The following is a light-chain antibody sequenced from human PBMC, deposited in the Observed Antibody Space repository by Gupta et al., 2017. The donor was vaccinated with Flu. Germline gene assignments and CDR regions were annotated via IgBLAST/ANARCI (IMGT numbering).Light chain of an antibody. Sequence: PPANLCVSPEERATHTCKDSQSVSSKLARDQQKPGQGPRHNIYDASNRASGIADRFSGSGSGTEFTLTSSSRKCEDFAVYDRQQDKMWCTFGGGTKVEI. CDR1: QSVSSK. J-gene: IGKJ4*01. CDR2: DAS. CDR3: QQDKMWCT. V-gene: IGKV3-15*01.